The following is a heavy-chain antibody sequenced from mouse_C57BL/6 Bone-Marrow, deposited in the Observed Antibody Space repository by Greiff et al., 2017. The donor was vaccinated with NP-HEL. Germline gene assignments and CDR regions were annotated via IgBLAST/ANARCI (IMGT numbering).Heavy chain of an antibody. J-gene: IGHJ4*01. Sequence: EVKVVESGGGLVKPGGSLKLSCAASGFTFSSYAMSWVRQTPEKRLEWVATISDGGSYTYYPDNVKGRFTISRDNAKNNLYLQMSHLKSEDTAMYYCARDGRITTVVATEAMDYWGQGTSVTVSS. CDR1: GFTFSSYA. CDR3: ARDGRITTVVATEAMDY. CDR2: ISDGGSYT. V-gene: IGHV5-4*01. D-gene: IGHD1-1*01.